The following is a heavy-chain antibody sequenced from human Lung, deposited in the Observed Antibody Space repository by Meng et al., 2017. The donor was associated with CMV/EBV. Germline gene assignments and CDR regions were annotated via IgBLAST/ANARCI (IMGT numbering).Heavy chain of an antibody. Sequence: GGSLRLXCGASGFVFSSFTMNWVRQSPGKGLEWVSSISGSGNHTYYADSVRGRFTISRDNSKSTVYLQLNSLRGEDTAVYYCAKDKYSPPHVLHIWGQGKMVTVSS. J-gene: IGHJ3*02. CDR3: AKDKYSPPHVLHI. D-gene: IGHD2-21*01. CDR1: GFVFSSFT. V-gene: IGHV3-23*01. CDR2: ISGSGNHT.